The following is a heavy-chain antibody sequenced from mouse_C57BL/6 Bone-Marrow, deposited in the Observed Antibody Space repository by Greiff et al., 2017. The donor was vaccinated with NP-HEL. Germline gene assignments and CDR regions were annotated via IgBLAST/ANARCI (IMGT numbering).Heavy chain of an antibody. V-gene: IGHV5-4*01. D-gene: IGHD1-1*01. CDR1: GFTFSSYA. CDR3: ARDDPLITTVVPFAY. CDR2: ISDGGSYT. J-gene: IGHJ3*01. Sequence: EVKLMESGGGLVKPGGSLKLSCAASGFTFSSYAMSWVRQTPEKRLEWVATISDGGSYTYYPDNVKGRFTISRDNAKNNLSVQMRHLKFEYTAMYYCARDDPLITTVVPFAYWGQGTLVTVSA.